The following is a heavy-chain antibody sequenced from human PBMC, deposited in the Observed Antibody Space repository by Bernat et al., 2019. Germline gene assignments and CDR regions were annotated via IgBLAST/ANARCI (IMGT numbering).Heavy chain of an antibody. CDR2: INGDGSAT. CDR3: ARDVRVDPSY. Sequence: VQLVESGGGLVQPGGSLRLSCAASGLSFSNYWMHWVRQAPGKGLVWVSRINGDGSATEYADSVKGRFTISRDNAKNTLYLQMNSLRAEDTAVYYCARDVRVDPSYWGQGTLVTVSS. V-gene: IGHV3-74*03. D-gene: IGHD3-3*01. CDR1: GLSFSNYW. J-gene: IGHJ4*02.